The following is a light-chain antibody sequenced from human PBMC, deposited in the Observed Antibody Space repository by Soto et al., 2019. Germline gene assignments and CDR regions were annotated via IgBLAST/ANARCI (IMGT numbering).Light chain of an antibody. CDR2: WAS. CDR1: QSVLYSSNNKNY. CDR3: QQYDSTPWT. V-gene: IGKV4-1*01. J-gene: IGKJ1*01. Sequence: DIVMTQSPDSLAVSLGERATINCKSSQSVLYSSNNKNYLAWYQQKPGQPPKLLIYWASTRQSGVPDRFSGSESGTYFTLTISSLKAEDVAVYYCQQYDSTPWTFGQGTKVEIK.